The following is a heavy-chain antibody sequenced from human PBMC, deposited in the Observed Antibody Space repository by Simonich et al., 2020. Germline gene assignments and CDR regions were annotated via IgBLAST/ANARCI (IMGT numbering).Heavy chain of an antibody. CDR3: AKDIGERITMIVVVIDAFDI. CDR1: GFTFSSYA. V-gene: IGHV3-23*01. Sequence: GGGLVQPGGSLRLSCAASGFTFSSYAMSWVRQAPGKGLEWVSAISGNGGSTYYADSVKGRFTISRDNSKNTLYLQMNSLRAEDTAVYYCAKDIGERITMIVVVIDAFDIWGQGTMVTVSS. D-gene: IGHD3-22*01. CDR2: ISGNGGST. J-gene: IGHJ3*02.